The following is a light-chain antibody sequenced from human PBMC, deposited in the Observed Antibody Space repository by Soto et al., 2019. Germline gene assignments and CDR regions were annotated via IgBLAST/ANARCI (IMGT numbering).Light chain of an antibody. CDR1: QSVSSTY. J-gene: IGKJ1*01. CDR2: GAS. Sequence: EIVLTQSPGTLSLSPGERATLSCRASQSVSSTYLAWYQQKPGQAPRLLIYGASSRATGIPDRFSGSGSGTDFTLTISRLQPEDFAVYYCQQDYNLPHTFGQGTKV. V-gene: IGKV3-20*01. CDR3: QQDYNLPHT.